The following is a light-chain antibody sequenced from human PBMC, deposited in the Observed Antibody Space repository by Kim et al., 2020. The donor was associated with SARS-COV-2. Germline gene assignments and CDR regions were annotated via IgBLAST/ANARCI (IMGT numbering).Light chain of an antibody. CDR1: SSVVGGYKY. CDR2: EVG. V-gene: IGLV2-14*01. J-gene: IGLJ1*01. CDR3: SSYIRGSTNYV. Sequence: HSLTISCTRTSSVVGGYKYVSWYQRHPGKAPKLVIYEVGNRPSGVSIRFSGSKSGNTASLTISGLQAEDEADYYCSSYIRGSTNYVFGTGTKVTVL.